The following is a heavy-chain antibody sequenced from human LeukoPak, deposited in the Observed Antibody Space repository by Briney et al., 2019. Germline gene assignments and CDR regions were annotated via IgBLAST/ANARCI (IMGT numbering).Heavy chain of an antibody. Sequence: ASVKVSCKASGGTFSSYAISWVRQAPGQGLEWMGGIIPIFGTANYAQKFQGRVTMTRDMSTSTVYMELSSLRSEDTAVYYCARGTHYYDSSDYYYEGDAFDIWGQGTLVTVSS. J-gene: IGHJ3*02. CDR2: IIPIFGTA. D-gene: IGHD3-22*01. CDR3: ARGTHYYDSSDYYYEGDAFDI. CDR1: GGTFSSYA. V-gene: IGHV1-69*05.